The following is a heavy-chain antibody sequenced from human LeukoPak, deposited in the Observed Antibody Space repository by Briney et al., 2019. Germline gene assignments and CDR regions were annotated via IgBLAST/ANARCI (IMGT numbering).Heavy chain of an antibody. Sequence: SVKVSCKASGCTFTSYYMHWVRQAPGQGLEWMGGIIPIFGTANYAQKFQGRVTITADKSTSTAYMELSSLRSEDTAVYYCASGAHSSGPPGRFDPWGQGTLVTVSS. CDR2: IIPIFGTA. D-gene: IGHD3-22*01. CDR3: ASGAHSSGPPGRFDP. J-gene: IGHJ5*02. CDR1: GCTFTSYY. V-gene: IGHV1-69*06.